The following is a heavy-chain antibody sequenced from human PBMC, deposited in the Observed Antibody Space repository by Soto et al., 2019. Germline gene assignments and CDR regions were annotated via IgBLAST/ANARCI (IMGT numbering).Heavy chain of an antibody. Sequence: QVQLVQSGAEMKKPGASVKVSCKASGYTFTGYYMHWVRQAPGQGLEWMGWINPNSGGTNYAQKCQGWVTMTRDTSISTAYMELSRLRSDDTAVYYCARGLIAAAGYFDYWGQGTLVTVSS. CDR2: INPNSGGT. J-gene: IGHJ4*02. V-gene: IGHV1-2*04. CDR3: ARGLIAAAGYFDY. CDR1: GYTFTGYY. D-gene: IGHD6-13*01.